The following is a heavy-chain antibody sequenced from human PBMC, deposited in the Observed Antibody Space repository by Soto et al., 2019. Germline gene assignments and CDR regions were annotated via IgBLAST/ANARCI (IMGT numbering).Heavy chain of an antibody. J-gene: IGHJ4*02. CDR2: INGDGETA. CDR1: GFTFSSYW. Sequence: GGSLRLSCAASGFTFSSYWMHWVRQAPGQGLVWVSGINGDGETATYADSVRGRFIISRDNAKNILYLQMNSLRAEDTAVYYCARSTDYDLLTGNFMDPFDYWGQGTLVTVSS. D-gene: IGHD3-9*01. V-gene: IGHV3-74*01. CDR3: ARSTDYDLLTGNFMDPFDY.